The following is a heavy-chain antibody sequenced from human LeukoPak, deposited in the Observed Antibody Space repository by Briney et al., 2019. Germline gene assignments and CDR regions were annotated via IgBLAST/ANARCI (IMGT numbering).Heavy chain of an antibody. CDR2: IYHSGST. CDR3: ARDGPTCSSTSCSYFDY. D-gene: IGHD2-2*01. J-gene: IGHJ4*02. V-gene: IGHV4-30-2*01. CDR1: GGSVSNGDYY. Sequence: PSETLSLTCTVSGGSVSNGDYYWSWIRQPPGKGLEWIGYIYHSGSTYYNPSLKSQVTISVDRSKNQFSLKLSSVTAADTAVYYCARDGPTCSSTSCSYFDYWGQGTLVTVSS.